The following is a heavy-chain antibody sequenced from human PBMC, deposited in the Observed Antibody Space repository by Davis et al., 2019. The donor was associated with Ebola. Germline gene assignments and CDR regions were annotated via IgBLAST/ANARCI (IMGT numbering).Heavy chain of an antibody. J-gene: IGHJ4*02. V-gene: IGHV4-34*01. D-gene: IGHD6-13*01. CDR1: GGSFSGYY. CDR3: ARLRGEAGKIARYYFDY. Sequence: SETLSLTCAVYGGSFSGYYWRWIRQPPGKGLEWIGEINHSGSTNYNPSLKSRVTISVDTSKNQFSLKLSSVTAADTAVYYCARLRGEAGKIARYYFDYWGQGTLVTVSS. CDR2: INHSGST.